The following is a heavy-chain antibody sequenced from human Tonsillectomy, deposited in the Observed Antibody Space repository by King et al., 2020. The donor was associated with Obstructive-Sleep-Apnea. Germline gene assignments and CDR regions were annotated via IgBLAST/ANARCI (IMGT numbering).Heavy chain of an antibody. D-gene: IGHD5-18*01. Sequence: VQLVESGGGLVQPGGSLRLSCAASGFTFSSYAMSWVRQAPGKGLEGVSSISGSGVRTYYADSVKGRFTISRDNSKNTLYLQMNSLRAEDTAVYYCAKDIGIQLWLPDYWGQGTLVTVSS. CDR3: AKDIGIQLWLPDY. V-gene: IGHV3-23*04. J-gene: IGHJ4*02. CDR2: ISGSGVRT. CDR1: GFTFSSYA.